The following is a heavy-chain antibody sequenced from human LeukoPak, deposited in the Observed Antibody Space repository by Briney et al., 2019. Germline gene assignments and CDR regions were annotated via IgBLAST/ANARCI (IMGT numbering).Heavy chain of an antibody. V-gene: IGHV3-21*01. J-gene: IGHJ4*02. CDR2: ISPAGANK. Sequence: PGGSLRLSCVASGFTFSGYAMSWVRQSPGKGLEWVSTISPAGANKYIADSARGRFTVSRDNAKNLLYLQMNSLRVEDTAVYYCVREIASAKWGQGTLVTVSS. CDR1: GFTFSGYA. D-gene: IGHD6-13*01. CDR3: VREIASAK.